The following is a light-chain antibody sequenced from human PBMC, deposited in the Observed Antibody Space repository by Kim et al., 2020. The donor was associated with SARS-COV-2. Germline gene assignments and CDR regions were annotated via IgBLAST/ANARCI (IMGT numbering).Light chain of an antibody. V-gene: IGKV3-20*01. Sequence: SPGVRATLSCRASQSVSDSNLSWYPHNPGRAPRLLIYGASTRATGIPDRFSGSGSGTDFTLTISRLEPEDFAMYYCQQYGYSPWTFGQGTKVDIK. CDR2: GAS. CDR1: QSVSDSN. J-gene: IGKJ1*01. CDR3: QQYGYSPWT.